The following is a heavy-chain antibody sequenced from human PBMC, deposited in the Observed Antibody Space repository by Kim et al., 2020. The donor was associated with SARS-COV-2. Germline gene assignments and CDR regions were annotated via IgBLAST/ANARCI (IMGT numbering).Heavy chain of an antibody. CDR2: IIPIFGTA. Sequence: SVKVSCKASGGTFSSYAISWVRQAPGQGLEWMGGIIPIFGTANYAQKFQGRVTITADESTSTAYMELSSLRSEDTAVYYCARSNGYSYGPNVYYYGMDVWGQGTTVTVSS. J-gene: IGHJ6*02. V-gene: IGHV1-69*13. CDR3: ARSNGYSYGPNVYYYGMDV. CDR1: GGTFSSYA. D-gene: IGHD5-18*01.